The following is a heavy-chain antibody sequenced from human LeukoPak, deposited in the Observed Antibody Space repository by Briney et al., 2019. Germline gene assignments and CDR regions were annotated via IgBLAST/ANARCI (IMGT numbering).Heavy chain of an antibody. D-gene: IGHD6-19*01. CDR1: GFIFSDYR. V-gene: IGHV3-21*01. CDR2: ISSSSTYI. Sequence: GSLRLSCAASGFIFSDYRMSWVRQAPGKGLEWVSSISSSSTYIYYADSVQGRFTISRDNAKKSLYLHMNSLGAEDTAVYYCARDRHVIAGAVDFDSWGQGTLVTVSS. CDR3: ARDRHVIAGAVDFDS. J-gene: IGHJ4*02.